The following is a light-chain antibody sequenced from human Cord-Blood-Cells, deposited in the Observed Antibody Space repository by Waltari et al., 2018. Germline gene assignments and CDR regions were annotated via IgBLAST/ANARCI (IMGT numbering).Light chain of an antibody. CDR2: AAS. CDR3: QQSYSTPYT. V-gene: IGKV1-39*01. J-gene: IGKJ2*01. CDR1: QSISSY. Sequence: DIQMTQSPSSLFASVGDRVPITSRASQSISSYLNWYQQKPGKAPKLLIYAASSLQSGVPSRFSGSGSGTDFTLTISSLQPEDFATYYCQQSYSTPYTFGQGTKLEIK.